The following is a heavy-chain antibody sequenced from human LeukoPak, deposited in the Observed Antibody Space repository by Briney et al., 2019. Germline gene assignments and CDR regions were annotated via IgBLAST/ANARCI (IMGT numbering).Heavy chain of an antibody. CDR1: GGSISSSSYY. D-gene: IGHD5-18*01. CDR3: ARGRGYSYGRGDDY. J-gene: IGHJ4*02. Sequence: SETLSLTCTVSGGSISSSSYYWGWIRQPPGKGLEWIGEINHSGSTNYNPSLKSRVTISVDTSKNQFSLKLSSVTAADTAVYYCARGRGYSYGRGDDYWGQGTLVTVSS. V-gene: IGHV4-39*07. CDR2: INHSGST.